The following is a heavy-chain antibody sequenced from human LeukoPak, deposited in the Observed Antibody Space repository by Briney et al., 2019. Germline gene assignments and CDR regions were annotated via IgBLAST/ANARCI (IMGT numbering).Heavy chain of an antibody. D-gene: IGHD2-15*01. V-gene: IGHV4-59*12. J-gene: IGHJ3*02. CDR2: IYHSGST. CDR1: GGSINNYY. CDR3: ARELSGDIVVVVAATGGAFDI. Sequence: PSETLSLTCTVSGGSINNYYWSWIRQPPGKGLEWIGYIYHSGSTYYNPSLKSRVTISVDTSKNQFSLKLSSVTAADTAVYYCARELSGDIVVVVAATGGAFDIWGQGTMVTVSS.